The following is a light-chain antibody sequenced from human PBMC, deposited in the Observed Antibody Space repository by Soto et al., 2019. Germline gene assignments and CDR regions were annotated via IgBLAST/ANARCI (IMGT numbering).Light chain of an antibody. CDR2: GAS. Sequence: ETVLTQSPGTLSLSPGERATLSCRASQSVTNNYLGWYQQKPGQAPRLLIFGASTRATGIPDRFSGSGSGTDFTLTISRLEPEDFAVFYCQQYGSSPYTFGQGTKLEIK. CDR1: QSVTNNY. CDR3: QQYGSSPYT. V-gene: IGKV3-20*01. J-gene: IGKJ2*01.